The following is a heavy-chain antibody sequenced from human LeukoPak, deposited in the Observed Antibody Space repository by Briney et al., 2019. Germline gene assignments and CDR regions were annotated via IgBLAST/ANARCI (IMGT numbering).Heavy chain of an antibody. V-gene: IGHV4-61*02. D-gene: IGHD3-9*01. J-gene: IGHJ4*02. CDR1: GGSISSSTYY. CDR2: IYTSGST. Sequence: SETLSLTCTVSGGSISSSTYYWAWIRQPAGKGLEWIGRIYTSGSTNYNPSLKSRVTMSVDTSKNQFSLKLSSVTAADTAVYYCAREEVFDAPLDYWGQGTLVTVSS. CDR3: AREEVFDAPLDY.